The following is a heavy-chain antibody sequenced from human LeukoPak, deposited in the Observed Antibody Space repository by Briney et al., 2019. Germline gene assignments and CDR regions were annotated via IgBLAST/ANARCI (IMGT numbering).Heavy chain of an antibody. V-gene: IGHV3-23*01. D-gene: IGHD2-2*01. CDR3: AKDSSRAMPNAGRDFFDY. Sequence: GGSLRLSCAASGFTFSSYAMSWVRQAPGKGLEWVSAISGSGGSTYYADSVKGRFTISRDNSKNTLYLQMNSLRAEDTAVYYCAKDSSRAMPNAGRDFFDYWGQGTLVTVSS. CDR2: ISGSGGST. CDR1: GFTFSSYA. J-gene: IGHJ4*02.